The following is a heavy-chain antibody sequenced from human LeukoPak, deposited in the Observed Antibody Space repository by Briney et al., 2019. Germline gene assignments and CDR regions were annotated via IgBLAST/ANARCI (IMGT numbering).Heavy chain of an antibody. Sequence: PGGSLRLSCAASGFTFSSYSMNWVRQAPGKGLEWVSSISSSSSYIYYAGSVKGRFTISRDNAKNSLYLQMNSLRAEDTAVYYCARGQQLSYYYMDVWGKGTTVTVSS. CDR3: ARGQQLSYYYMDV. J-gene: IGHJ6*03. D-gene: IGHD6-13*01. V-gene: IGHV3-21*01. CDR2: ISSSSSYI. CDR1: GFTFSSYS.